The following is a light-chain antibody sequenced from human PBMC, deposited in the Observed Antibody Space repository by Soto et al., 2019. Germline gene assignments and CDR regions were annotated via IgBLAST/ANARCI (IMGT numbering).Light chain of an antibody. CDR3: QQTYVTPHT. J-gene: IGKJ4*01. V-gene: IGKV1-39*01. Sequence: DIRVTQSPSSLSESLGDRVTISCRTSQNIRNYLQWYQHKPGKAPRLLIYGAATLQSGVPSNFSGSGSGTDFALTITSLQPEDIATYYCQQTYVTPHTVGGGTKVDIK. CDR2: GAA. CDR1: QNIRNY.